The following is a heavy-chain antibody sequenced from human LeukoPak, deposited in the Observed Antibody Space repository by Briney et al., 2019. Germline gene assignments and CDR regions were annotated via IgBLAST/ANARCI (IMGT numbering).Heavy chain of an antibody. V-gene: IGHV1-69*13. CDR3: AARVEYYYYYYGMDV. D-gene: IGHD3-3*01. CDR2: IIPIFGTA. CDR1: GGTFISYA. Sequence: ASVKVSCKASGGTFISYAISWVRQAPGQGLEWMGGIIPIFGTANYAQKFQGRVTITADESTSTAYMELSSLRSEDTAVYYCAARVEYYYYYYGMDVWGQGTTVTVSS. J-gene: IGHJ6*02.